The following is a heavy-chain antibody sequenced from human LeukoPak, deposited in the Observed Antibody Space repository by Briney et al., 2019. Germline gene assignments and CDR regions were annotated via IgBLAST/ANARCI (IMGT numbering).Heavy chain of an antibody. Sequence: GGSLRLSCAASGFTFSDYYMSWIRQAPGGGLEYISYIGSSGATLFYADAVKGRFTTSRDNAKNPLYLEINNLRAEDTAVYYCARRRDYLDYWGRGPLVTVSS. V-gene: IGHV3-11*01. CDR3: ARRRDYLDY. CDR1: GFTFSDYY. CDR2: IGSSGATL. J-gene: IGHJ4*02.